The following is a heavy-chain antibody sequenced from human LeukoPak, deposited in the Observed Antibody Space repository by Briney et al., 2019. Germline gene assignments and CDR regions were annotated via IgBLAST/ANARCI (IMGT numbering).Heavy chain of an antibody. J-gene: IGHJ4*02. V-gene: IGHV3-48*01. D-gene: IGHD3-3*01. CDR3: ASGFWSGYFDY. CDR1: GFTFSCYS. Sequence: GGSLRLSCAASGFTFSCYSMNWVRQAPGKGLEWVSYISSSSSTIYYADSVKGRFTISRDNAKNSLYLQMNSLRAEDTAVYYCASGFWSGYFDYWGQGTLVTVSS. CDR2: ISSSSSTI.